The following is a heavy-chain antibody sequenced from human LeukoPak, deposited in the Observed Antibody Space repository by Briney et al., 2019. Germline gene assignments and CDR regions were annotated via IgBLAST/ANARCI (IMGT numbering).Heavy chain of an antibody. Sequence: SSETLSLTCTVSGGSISSSSYYWGWIRQPPGKGLEWIGSIYYSGSTYYNPSLKSRVTISVDTSKNQFSLELSSVTAADTAVYYCARGFSGSWFSNYWGQGTLVTVSS. CDR2: IYYSGST. CDR3: ARGFSGSWFSNY. D-gene: IGHD6-13*01. CDR1: GGSISSSSYY. J-gene: IGHJ4*02. V-gene: IGHV4-39*07.